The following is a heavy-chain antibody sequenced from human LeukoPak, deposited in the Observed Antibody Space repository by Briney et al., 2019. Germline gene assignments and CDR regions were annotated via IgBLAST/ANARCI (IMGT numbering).Heavy chain of an antibody. CDR2: VYYDGTT. V-gene: IGHV4-59*11. CDR1: GASFGRHY. J-gene: IGHJ4*02. D-gene: IGHD3-22*01. CDR3: ARRYYYHSSGYYYSYLDY. Sequence: SETLSLTCTVSGASFGRHYWTWIRQAPGEGLEWIGYVYYDGTTNYNPSLKSRVTISIDTSNNQFSLNLRSVTAADTAIYYCARRYYYHSSGYYYSYLDYWGQGALVTVSS.